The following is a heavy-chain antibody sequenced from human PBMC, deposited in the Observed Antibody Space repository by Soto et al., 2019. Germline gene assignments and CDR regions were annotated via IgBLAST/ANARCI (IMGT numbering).Heavy chain of an antibody. CDR3: ARDARWLAPTDAFDI. CDR2: ISSSSSYI. Sequence: GGSLRLSCAASGFTFSSYSMNWVRQAPGKGLEWVSSISSSSSYIYYADSVKGRFTISRDNAKNSLYLQMNSLRAEDTAVYYCARDARWLAPTDAFDIWGQGTMVTVSS. J-gene: IGHJ3*02. D-gene: IGHD6-19*01. CDR1: GFTFSSYS. V-gene: IGHV3-21*01.